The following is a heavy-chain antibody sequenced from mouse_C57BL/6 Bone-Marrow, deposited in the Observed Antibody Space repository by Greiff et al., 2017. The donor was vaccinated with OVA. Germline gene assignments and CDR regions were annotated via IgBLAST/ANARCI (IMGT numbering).Heavy chain of an antibody. Sequence: VQLQQSGAELVRPGASVKLSCTASGFNIKDDYMHWVKQRPEQGLEWIGWIDPENGDTEYASKFQGKATITADTSSNTAYLQLSSLTSEDTAVYYCTTRDLLREGFADWGQGTLVTVSA. CDR2: IDPENGDT. CDR3: TTRDLLREGFAD. D-gene: IGHD2-1*01. V-gene: IGHV14-4*01. CDR1: GFNIKDDY. J-gene: IGHJ3*01.